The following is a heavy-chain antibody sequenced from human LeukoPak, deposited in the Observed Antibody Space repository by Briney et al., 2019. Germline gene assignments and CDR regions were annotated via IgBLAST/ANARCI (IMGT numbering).Heavy chain of an antibody. V-gene: IGHV7-4-1*02. CDR1: GYTFTSYA. CDR2: INTNTGNP. D-gene: IGHD3-3*01. Sequence: ASVKVSCKASGYTFTSYAMNWVRQAPGQGLEWMGWINTNTGNPTYAQGFTGRFVFSLDTSVSTACLQISSLKAEDTAVYYCARPGGSTYYDFWSGHEGYFDYWGQGTLVTVSS. J-gene: IGHJ4*02. CDR3: ARPGGSTYYDFWSGHEGYFDY.